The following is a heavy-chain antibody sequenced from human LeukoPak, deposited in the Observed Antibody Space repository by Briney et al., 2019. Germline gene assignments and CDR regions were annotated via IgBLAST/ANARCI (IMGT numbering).Heavy chain of an antibody. J-gene: IGHJ4*02. CDR3: ARDERGYSYGYGYYFDY. CDR1: GGTFSSYA. V-gene: IGHV1-69*05. CDR2: IIPIFGTA. Sequence: SVKVSCKASGGTFSSYAISWVRQAPGQGLEWMGRIIPIFGTANYAQKFQGRVTITTDESTSTAYMGLSSLRSEDTAVYYCARDERGYSYGYGYYFDYWGQGTLVTVSS. D-gene: IGHD5-18*01.